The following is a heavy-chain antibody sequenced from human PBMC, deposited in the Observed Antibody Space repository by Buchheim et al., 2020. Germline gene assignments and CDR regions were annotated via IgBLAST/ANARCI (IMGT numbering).Heavy chain of an antibody. CDR2: IKFDGSEK. J-gene: IGHJ4*02. D-gene: IGHD2-21*01. V-gene: IGHV3-7*01. Sequence: EVQLLESGGGLVQPGGSLRLSCAASGFTFSTYYMSWVRQAPGKGLEWVATIKFDGSEKNHVDSVRGRFTISRDNAKNSLYLQMNSLRAEDTAVYYCARDPAYSAFDYWGQGTL. CDR3: ARDPAYSAFDY. CDR1: GFTFSTYY.